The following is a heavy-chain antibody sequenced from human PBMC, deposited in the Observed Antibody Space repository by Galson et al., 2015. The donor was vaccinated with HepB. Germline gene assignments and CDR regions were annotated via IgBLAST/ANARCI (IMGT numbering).Heavy chain of an antibody. CDR3: ARGQKKAVQPHWGYYYYDYIDV. D-gene: IGHD7-27*01. CDR1: GFTFSTFT. V-gene: IGHV3-30-3*01. J-gene: IGHJ6*03. Sequence: SLRLSCAASGFTFSTFTMHWVRRAPGKGLEWVSLISFDEYNKYYADSVEGRFSISRDNSENTLFLQMNSLGPEDTAVYYCARGQKKAVQPHWGYYYYDYIDVWGRGATVTVSS. CDR2: ISFDEYNK.